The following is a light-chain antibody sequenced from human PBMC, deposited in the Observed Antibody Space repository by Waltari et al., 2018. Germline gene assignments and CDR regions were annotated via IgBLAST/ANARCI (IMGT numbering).Light chain of an antibody. J-gene: IGKJ3*01. Sequence: DIVMIQSPLSLPVTPGEPASVLCRSSQSLLHSNGYNYLDWYLQRPGQSPQLVMYLGSSRASGVPDRFSGSGSGTDFTLTISRVEAEDVGVYYCMQTLQTPFTFGPGTKVDIK. CDR2: LGS. V-gene: IGKV2-28*01. CDR3: MQTLQTPFT. CDR1: QSLLHSNGYNY.